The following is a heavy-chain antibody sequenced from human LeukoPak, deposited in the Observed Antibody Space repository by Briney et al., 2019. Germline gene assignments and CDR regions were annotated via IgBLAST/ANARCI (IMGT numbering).Heavy chain of an antibody. D-gene: IGHD3-22*01. J-gene: IGHJ4*02. CDR2: ISYDGSNK. Sequence: GRSLRLSCAASGFTFSSYGMHWVRQAPGKELEWVAVISYDGSNKYYADSVKGRFTISRDNSKNTLYLQMNSLRAEDTAVYYCAKALYYYDSSGYYYRSGSVDYWGQGTLVTVSS. V-gene: IGHV3-30*18. CDR3: AKALYYYDSSGYYYRSGSVDY. CDR1: GFTFSSYG.